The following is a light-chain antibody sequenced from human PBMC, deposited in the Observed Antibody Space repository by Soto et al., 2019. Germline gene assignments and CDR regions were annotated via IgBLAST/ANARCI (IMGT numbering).Light chain of an antibody. CDR2: WAS. CDR1: QSISSW. V-gene: IGKV1-5*03. Sequence: DIQMTQSPSTLSASVGDRVTITCRASQSISSWLAWYQQKPGQPPKLLIYWASTRESGVPDRFSGTGSGTDFTLTISSLQVEDVAVYYCQQYYSIPKTFGQGTKVDIK. J-gene: IGKJ1*01. CDR3: QQYYSIPKT.